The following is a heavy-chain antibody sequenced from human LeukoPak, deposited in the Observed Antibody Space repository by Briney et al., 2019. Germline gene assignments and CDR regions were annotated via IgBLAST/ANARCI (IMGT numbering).Heavy chain of an antibody. CDR2: ISSSSSYI. CDR1: GFTFSSYR. CDR3: AKDLAGTRVFDY. V-gene: IGHV3-21*01. J-gene: IGHJ4*02. Sequence: PGGSLRLSCAASGFTFSSYRMKWARHATGEALEWVSFISSSSSYIYYADSVKGRFTISRDNSKITLDLQMNSLRSEDTAVYYCAKDLAGTRVFDYWGQGTLVTVSS. D-gene: IGHD6-13*01.